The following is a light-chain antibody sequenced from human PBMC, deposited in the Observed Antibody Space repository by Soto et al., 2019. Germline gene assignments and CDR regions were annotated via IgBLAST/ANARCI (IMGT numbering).Light chain of an antibody. J-gene: IGKJ2*01. CDR3: QQRSTPYT. CDR2: DAS. CDR1: QSVSSY. Sequence: EIVLTQSPATLSLSPGERATLSCRASQSVSSYLAWYQQKPGQAPRLLIYDASNRATGIPARFSGSGSGTDFTLTISSLEPEDFAVHYCQQRSTPYTFGQGTKLEIK. V-gene: IGKV3-11*01.